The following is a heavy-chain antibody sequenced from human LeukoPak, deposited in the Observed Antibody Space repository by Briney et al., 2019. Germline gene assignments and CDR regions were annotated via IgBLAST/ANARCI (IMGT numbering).Heavy chain of an antibody. CDR1: GFTFSRSW. Sequence: GGSLRLSCTVSGFTFSRSWMRWVRQAPGKGLVWVSHINGDGTSTNYADSVKGRFTISRDNAKNTLFLQVNSLRVEDTAVYYCARDGLPAAADYWGQGTLVTVSS. CDR2: INGDGTST. D-gene: IGHD2-2*01. J-gene: IGHJ4*02. V-gene: IGHV3-74*01. CDR3: ARDGLPAAADY.